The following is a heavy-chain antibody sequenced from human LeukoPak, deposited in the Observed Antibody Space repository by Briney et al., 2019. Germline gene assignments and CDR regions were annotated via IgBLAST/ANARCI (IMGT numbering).Heavy chain of an antibody. J-gene: IGHJ6*03. Sequence: GGSLRLSCAASGFTFSSYEMNWVRQAPGKGLEWVSYISSSGSTIYYADSVKGRFTISRDNAKNSLYLQMNSLRAEDTAFYYCARERYYDSGGYYYLDVWGKGTTVTVSS. CDR1: GFTFSSYE. CDR3: ARERYYDSGGYYYLDV. CDR2: ISSSGSTI. V-gene: IGHV3-48*03. D-gene: IGHD3-22*01.